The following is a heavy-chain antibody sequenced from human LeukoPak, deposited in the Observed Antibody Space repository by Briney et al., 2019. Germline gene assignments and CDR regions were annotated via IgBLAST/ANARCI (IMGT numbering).Heavy chain of an antibody. D-gene: IGHD5-18*01. CDR3: AKGVGTGMAYHNGMDV. CDR2: ITDSGART. Sequence: AGSLKLSCVASGFSFSNYAMTWVRQAPGEGLEWVSTITDSGARTYYPDSVKGRFTISRANSQNTLDLQMNSLRVDDTAIYYCAKGVGTGMAYHNGMDVWGQGNRVTVSS. J-gene: IGHJ6*02. CDR1: GFSFSNYA. V-gene: IGHV3-23*01.